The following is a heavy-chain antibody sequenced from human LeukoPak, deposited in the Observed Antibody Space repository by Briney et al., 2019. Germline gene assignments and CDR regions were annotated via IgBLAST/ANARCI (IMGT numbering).Heavy chain of an antibody. CDR1: GFTFDDYA. V-gene: IGHV3-9*01. CDR2: ISWNSGSI. Sequence: GRSLRLSCAASGFTFDDYAMHWVRQAPGKGLEWVSGISWNSGSIGYADSVKGRFTISRDNAQNSLYLQMNSLRAEDTALYYCAKDIGGYDLNFDYWGQGTLVTVSS. J-gene: IGHJ4*02. D-gene: IGHD5-12*01. CDR3: AKDIGGYDLNFDY.